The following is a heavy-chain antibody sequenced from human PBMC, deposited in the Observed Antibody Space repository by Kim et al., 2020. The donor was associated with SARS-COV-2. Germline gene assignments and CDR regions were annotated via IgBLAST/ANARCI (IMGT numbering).Heavy chain of an antibody. V-gene: IGHV1-58*01. CDR2: IVVGSGNT. Sequence: SVKVSCKASGFTFTSSAVQWVQQARGQRLEWIGWIVVGSGNTNYAQKFQERVTITRDMSTSTAYMELSSLRSEDTAVYYCAAGYSSSWPSGLWPFGTPSDYWGQGTLVTVSS. D-gene: IGHD6-13*01. CDR3: AAGYSSSWPSGLWPFGTPSDY. CDR1: GFTFTSSA. J-gene: IGHJ4*02.